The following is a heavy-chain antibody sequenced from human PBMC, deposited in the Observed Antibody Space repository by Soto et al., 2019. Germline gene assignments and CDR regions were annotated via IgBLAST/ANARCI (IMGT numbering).Heavy chain of an antibody. Sequence: QLQLQESGSGLVKPSQTLSLTCAVSGGSISSGGYSWSWIRQPPGKGLEWIGYIYHSGSTYYNPSHKSRVTISVNRSKNQFSLKLSSVTAADTAVYYCARANGGNVDYWGQGTMVTVSS. CDR3: ARANGGNVDY. V-gene: IGHV4-30-2*01. CDR1: GGSISSGGYS. CDR2: IYHSGST. D-gene: IGHD1-1*01. J-gene: IGHJ4*02.